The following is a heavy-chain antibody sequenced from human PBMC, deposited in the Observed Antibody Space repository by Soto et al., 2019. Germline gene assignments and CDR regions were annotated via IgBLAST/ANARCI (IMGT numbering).Heavy chain of an antibody. Sequence: QVQLVQSGGEVKKPGASVKVSCKTSGYSFTTYGISWVRQAPGQGREWMGWISAYNGNTNYAQKLQDRVTMTTDTSTSTAYMELRSLRSDDTAVYYCAREGPAPYSYYGMDVCGQGSTVTVSS. V-gene: IGHV1-18*01. CDR1: GYSFTTYG. CDR2: ISAYNGNT. CDR3: AREGPAPYSYYGMDV. J-gene: IGHJ6*02.